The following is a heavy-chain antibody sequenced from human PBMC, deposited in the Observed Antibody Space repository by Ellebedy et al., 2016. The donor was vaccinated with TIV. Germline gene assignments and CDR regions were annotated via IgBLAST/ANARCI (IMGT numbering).Heavy chain of an antibody. V-gene: IGHV3-48*01. D-gene: IGHD2-2*01. J-gene: IGHJ6*03. CDR3: ACTSFKYYYYYMDV. CDR2: ISSSSSTI. CDR1: GFTFSSYS. Sequence: GGSLRLXXAASGFTFSSYSMNWVRQAPGKGLEWVSYISSSSSTIYYADSVKGRFTISRDNAKNSLYLQMNSLRAEDTAVYYCACTSFKYYYYYMDVWGKGTTVTVSS.